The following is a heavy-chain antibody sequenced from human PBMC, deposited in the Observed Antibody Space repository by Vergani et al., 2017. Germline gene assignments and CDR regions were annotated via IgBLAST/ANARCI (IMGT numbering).Heavy chain of an antibody. CDR3: AKDGRYCSGGSSLKGYMDV. CDR2: ISYDGSNK. D-gene: IGHD2-15*01. V-gene: IGHV3-30*18. Sequence: QVQLVESGGGVVQPGRSLRLSCAASGLTSSSYGMHWVRQAPGKGLEWVAVISYDGSNKYYADSVKGRFTISRDNSKTTLYLQMNSLRAEDTAVYYCAKDGRYCSGGSSLKGYMDVWGKGTTVTVSS. J-gene: IGHJ6*03. CDR1: GLTSSSYG.